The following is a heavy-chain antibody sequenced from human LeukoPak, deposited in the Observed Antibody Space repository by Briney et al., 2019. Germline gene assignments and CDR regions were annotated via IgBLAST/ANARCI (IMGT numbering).Heavy chain of an antibody. CDR3: ATYPLVVVPAARRPRYYYYYMDV. CDR1: GGTFSSYA. V-gene: IGHV1-69*05. D-gene: IGHD2-2*01. Sequence: SVKVSCKASGGTFSSYAISWVRQAPGQGLEWMGGIIPIFGTANYAQKFQGRVTITTDESTSTAYMELSSLRSEDTAVYYCATYPLVVVPAARRPRYYYYYMDVWGKGTTVTVSS. J-gene: IGHJ6*03. CDR2: IIPIFGTA.